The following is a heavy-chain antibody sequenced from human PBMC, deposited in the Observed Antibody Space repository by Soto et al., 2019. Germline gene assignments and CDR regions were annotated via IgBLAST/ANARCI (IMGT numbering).Heavy chain of an antibody. V-gene: IGHV4-30-2*01. CDR3: ARCCYYDSSGYYYPNWFDP. Sequence: SETLSLTCAVSGGSISSGGYSWSWVRQPPGKGLEWIGYIYHSGNTYYNPSLKSRVTISVGRSKNQFSLKLSSVTAADTAVYYCARCCYYDSSGYYYPNWFDPWGQGTLVTVSS. D-gene: IGHD3-22*01. J-gene: IGHJ5*02. CDR2: IYHSGNT. CDR1: GGSISSGGYS.